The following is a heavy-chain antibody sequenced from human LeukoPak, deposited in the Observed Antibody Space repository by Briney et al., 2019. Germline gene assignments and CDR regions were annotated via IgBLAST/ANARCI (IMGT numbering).Heavy chain of an antibody. J-gene: IGHJ4*02. D-gene: IGHD6-13*01. V-gene: IGHV4-38-2*02. CDR1: SYSISSGYY. CDR2: IYHSGST. Sequence: KPSEALSLTCTVSSYSISSGYYWGWIRQPPGKGLEWIGSIYHSGSTYYNPSLKSRVTISVDTSKNQFSLKLSSVTAADTAVYYCARTGGAAADYWGQGTLVTVSS. CDR3: ARTGGAAADY.